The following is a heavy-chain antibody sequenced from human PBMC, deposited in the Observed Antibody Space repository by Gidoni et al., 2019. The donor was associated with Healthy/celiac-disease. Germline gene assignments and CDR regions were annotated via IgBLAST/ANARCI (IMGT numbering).Heavy chain of an antibody. D-gene: IGHD1-26*01. CDR3: ARRGELGSDYYGMDV. Sequence: QLQLQESGPGLVKPSETLSLTCPVSGGSIRSSSYYWGWIRQPPGKGLEWIGSIYYSGSTYYNPSLKSRVTISVDTSKNQFSLKLSSVTAADTAVYYCARRGELGSDYYGMDVWGQGTTVTVSS. CDR2: IYYSGST. V-gene: IGHV4-39*01. CDR1: GGSIRSSSYY. J-gene: IGHJ6*02.